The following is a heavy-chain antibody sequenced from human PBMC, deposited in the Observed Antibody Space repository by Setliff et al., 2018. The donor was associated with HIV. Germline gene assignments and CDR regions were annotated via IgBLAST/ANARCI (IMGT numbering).Heavy chain of an antibody. CDR3: ARGRMAAAGMFIPRALDY. D-gene: IGHD6-13*01. CDR1: GGTLSNYA. J-gene: IGHJ4*03. CDR2: TIPMFHRT. V-gene: IGHV1-69*05. Sequence: SVKVSCKASGGTLSNYAVNWVRQAPGGGLEWMGETIPMFHRTQYAQRFQGRVTFTTDESTNIAYMDMSSLRSDDTGIYYCARGRMAAAGMFIPRALDYWGRGTLVTVSS.